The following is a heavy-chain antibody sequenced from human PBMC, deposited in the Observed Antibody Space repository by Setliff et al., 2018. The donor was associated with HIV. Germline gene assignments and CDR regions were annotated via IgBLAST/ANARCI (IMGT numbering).Heavy chain of an antibody. Sequence: SVKVSCKASGDIFSKYTFSWVRQAPGQGLEWVGRIIPMLGTPNYAQKFQGRVTITADISTGIGYMELNSLTSEDAALYYCARVGFSSRHTGDFFDSWGQGTLVTVSS. V-gene: IGHV1-69*08. D-gene: IGHD5-18*01. CDR2: IIPMLGTP. CDR1: GDIFSKYT. J-gene: IGHJ4*02. CDR3: ARVGFSSRHTGDFFDS.